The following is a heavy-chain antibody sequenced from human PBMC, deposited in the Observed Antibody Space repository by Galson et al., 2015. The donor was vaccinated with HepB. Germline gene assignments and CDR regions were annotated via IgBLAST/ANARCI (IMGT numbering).Heavy chain of an antibody. D-gene: IGHD4-23*01. J-gene: IGHJ2*01. Sequence: TLSLTCAVSGGSISSGGYSWSWIRQPPGKGLEWIGYIYYSGSTYYNPSLKSRVTISVDTSKNQFSLKLSSVTAADTAVYYCARVGLSYGGNRDWYFDLWGRGTLVTVSS. CDR2: IYYSGST. V-gene: IGHV4-30-4*07. CDR3: ARVGLSYGGNRDWYFDL. CDR1: GGSISSGGYS.